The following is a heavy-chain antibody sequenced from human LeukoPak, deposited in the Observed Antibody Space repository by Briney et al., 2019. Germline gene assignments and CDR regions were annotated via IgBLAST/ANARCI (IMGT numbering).Heavy chain of an antibody. CDR2: FGTDGNT. D-gene: IGHD4-17*01. CDR3: AKELTTERTPGVDY. J-gene: IGHJ4*02. Sequence: GGSLRLSCEASGFTFSGYAVSWVRQAPGKGLEWVSGFGTDGNTHYAESVRGRFDISRDTSKTTVYLQMNSLRAEDTAVYFCAKELTTERTPGVDYWGQGTLVTVSS. CDR1: GFTFSGYA. V-gene: IGHV3-23*01.